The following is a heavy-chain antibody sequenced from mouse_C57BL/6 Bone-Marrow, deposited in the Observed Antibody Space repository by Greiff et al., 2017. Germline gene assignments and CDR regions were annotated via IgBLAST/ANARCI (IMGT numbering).Heavy chain of an antibody. CDR1: GYTFTSYG. CDR3: ARPYCGSSYRYFDV. D-gene: IGHD1-1*01. CDR2: IYPRSGTT. J-gene: IGHJ1*03. V-gene: IGHV1-81*01. Sequence: VQLQQSGAELARPGASVKLSCKASGYTFTSYGISWVKQRTGQGLEWIGEIYPRSGTTYYNEKFKGKATLTADKSSSTAYMELRSLTSEDSAVYFCARPYCGSSYRYFDVWGTGTTVTVSS.